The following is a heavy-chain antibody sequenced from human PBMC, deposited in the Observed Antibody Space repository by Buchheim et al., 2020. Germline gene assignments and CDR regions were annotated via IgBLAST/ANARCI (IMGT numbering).Heavy chain of an antibody. V-gene: IGHV3-48*01. CDR3: EAGGY. Sequence: EVQLVEPGGGFVQPGGSLRLSCAVSGFTFRNSNLNWVRQDPGKGLEWISYISSDGNTMFYEDSVKGRFTISRDNAENQLVLQMNSLRADDTAVYSCEAGGYWGQET. CDR1: GFTFRNSN. J-gene: IGHJ4*02. CDR2: ISSDGNTM. D-gene: IGHD1-26*01.